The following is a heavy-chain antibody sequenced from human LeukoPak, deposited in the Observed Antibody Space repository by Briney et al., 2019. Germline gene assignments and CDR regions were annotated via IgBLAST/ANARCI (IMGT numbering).Heavy chain of an antibody. J-gene: IGHJ5*02. D-gene: IGHD2-2*01. Sequence: PGRSLRLSCAASGFTFSSYAMHWVRQAPGKGLEWVAVISYDGSNKYYADSVKGRFTISRDNSKNTLYLQMNSLRPEDTAVYYCAARAEYCSSTTCLDPWGQGTLVIVSS. CDR2: ISYDGSNK. CDR1: GFTFSSYA. V-gene: IGHV3-30-3*01. CDR3: AARAEYCSSTTCLDP.